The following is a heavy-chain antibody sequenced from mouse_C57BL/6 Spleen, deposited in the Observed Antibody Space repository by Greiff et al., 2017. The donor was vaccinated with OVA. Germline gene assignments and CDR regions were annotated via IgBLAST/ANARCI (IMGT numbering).Heavy chain of an antibody. CDR3: ARAPGVCAMDY. J-gene: IGHJ4*01. V-gene: IGHV3-6*01. CDR1: GYSITSGYY. CDR2: ISYDGSN. D-gene: IGHD2-10*02. Sequence: EVQLVESGPGLVKPSQSLSLTCSVTGYSITSGYYWNWIRQFPGNKLEWMGYISYDGSNNYNPSLKNRISITRDTSKNQFFLKLNSVTTEDTATYYCARAPGVCAMDYWGQGTSVTVSS.